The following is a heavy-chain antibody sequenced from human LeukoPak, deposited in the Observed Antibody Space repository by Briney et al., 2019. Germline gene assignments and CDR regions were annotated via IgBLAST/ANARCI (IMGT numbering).Heavy chain of an antibody. V-gene: IGHV4-38-2*02. CDR2: IYHSGST. D-gene: IGHD4-11*01. CDR1: GGSISSYY. CDR3: ARVDYSNYYYYYYMDV. J-gene: IGHJ6*03. Sequence: SETLSLTCTVSGGSISSYYWSWIRQPPGKGLEWIGSIYHSGSTYYNPSLKSRVTISVDTSKNQFSLKLSSVTAADTAVYYCARVDYSNYYYYYYMDVWGKGTTVTVSS.